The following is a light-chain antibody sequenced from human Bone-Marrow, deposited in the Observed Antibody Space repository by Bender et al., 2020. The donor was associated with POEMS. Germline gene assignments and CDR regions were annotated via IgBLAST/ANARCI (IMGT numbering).Light chain of an antibody. CDR1: SGSIASSY. CDR3: HSYDTRSRWV. Sequence: NFMLTQPHSVSESPGKTVTISCTGSSGSIASSYVQWYQQRPGSAPTTVIYEDGLRPSGVPDRFSGSIDTSSNSASLTLSGLRTEDEADYYCHSYDTRSRWVFGGGTKLTVL. V-gene: IGLV6-57*02. CDR2: EDG. J-gene: IGLJ3*02.